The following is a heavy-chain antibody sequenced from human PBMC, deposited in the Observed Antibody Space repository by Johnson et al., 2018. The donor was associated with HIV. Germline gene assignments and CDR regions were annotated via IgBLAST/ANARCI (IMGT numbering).Heavy chain of an antibody. D-gene: IGHD1-26*01. CDR2: IGTAGDT. V-gene: IGHV3-13*01. CDR1: GFTFSSYD. Sequence: VQLVESGGGLVQPGGSLRLSCAASGFTFSSYDMHWVRQATGKGLEWVSAIGTAGDTYYPGSVQGRFTISRENAKNSMYLQMNSLRAGDTAVYYCARGERFGGTQEAFDIWGQGTMVTVSS. J-gene: IGHJ3*02. CDR3: ARGERFGGTQEAFDI.